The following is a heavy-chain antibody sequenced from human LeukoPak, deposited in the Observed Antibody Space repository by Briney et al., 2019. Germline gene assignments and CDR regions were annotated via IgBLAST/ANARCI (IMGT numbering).Heavy chain of an antibody. CDR3: ARPTNFKGYCSGGSCLRDAFDI. J-gene: IGHJ3*02. Sequence: PSETLSLTCAVYGGSFSGYYWSWIRQPPGKGLEWIGEINHSGSTNYNPSLKSRVTISVDMSKNQFSLKLSSVTAADTAVYYCARPTNFKGYCSGGSCLRDAFDIWGQGTMVTVSS. CDR2: INHSGST. D-gene: IGHD2-15*01. V-gene: IGHV4-34*01. CDR1: GGSFSGYY.